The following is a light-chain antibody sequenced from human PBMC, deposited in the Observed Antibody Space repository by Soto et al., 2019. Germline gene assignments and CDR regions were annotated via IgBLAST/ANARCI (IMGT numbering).Light chain of an antibody. V-gene: IGLV3-21*02. Sequence: SYELTQPPSVSVAPGQTARITCGGNNIGSKSVHWYQQRPGQAPVLVVHDDSDRPSGIPERFSGSNSENTATLTITRVEAVDEGDYYCQVWDTSNDHVVFGGGTQLTVL. CDR1: NIGSKS. CDR2: DDS. CDR3: QVWDTSNDHVV. J-gene: IGLJ7*01.